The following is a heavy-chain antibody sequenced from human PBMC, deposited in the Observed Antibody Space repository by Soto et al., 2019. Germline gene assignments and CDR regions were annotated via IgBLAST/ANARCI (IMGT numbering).Heavy chain of an antibody. V-gene: IGHV3-74*01. CDR2: IDSDGSRP. CDR3: SRDPLNYYDSA. Sequence: EVQLVESGGGLVQPGGSLRLSCAASGFNFGSGWMHWVRQAPGKGLVGVSRIDSDGSRPTYADSVKGRFTISRDNATNTQYLQMSSLTAEDTDLYYCSRDPLNYYDSAGGKGTLVTVSS. J-gene: IGHJ4*02. D-gene: IGHD3-22*01. CDR1: GFNFGSGW.